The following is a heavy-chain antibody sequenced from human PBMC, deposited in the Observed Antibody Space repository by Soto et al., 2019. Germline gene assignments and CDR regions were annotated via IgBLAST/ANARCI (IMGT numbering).Heavy chain of an antibody. D-gene: IGHD3-22*01. CDR2: VSSTGST. CDR3: ARYSPPKKSYDSNPGWFDP. J-gene: IGHJ5*02. V-gene: IGHV4-59*01. Sequence: QVQLLESGPGLVKPSETLSLTCTVSGGSINSYYWTWIRQSPGKGLEWIGYVSSTGSTNYNPSLKSRVTMSLDTSRNEFSLSLSSVTAADAAVYFCARYSPPKKSYDSNPGWFDPWGQGTLVAVSS. CDR1: GGSINSYY.